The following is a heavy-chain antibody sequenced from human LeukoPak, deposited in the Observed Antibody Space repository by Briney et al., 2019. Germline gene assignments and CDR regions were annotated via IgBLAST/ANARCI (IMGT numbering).Heavy chain of an antibody. Sequence: PSETLSLTCTVSGGSISGYYWSWIRQPPGKGLEWIGFISYSGSTNYNPSLKSRVTISVDTSKNQSSLKLSSVTAADTAVYYCAREAVAGGSGSNYYYYGVDVWGQGTTVTVSS. CDR3: AREAVAGGSGSNYYYYGVDV. CDR2: ISYSGST. J-gene: IGHJ6*02. CDR1: GGSISGYY. V-gene: IGHV4-59*01. D-gene: IGHD3-10*01.